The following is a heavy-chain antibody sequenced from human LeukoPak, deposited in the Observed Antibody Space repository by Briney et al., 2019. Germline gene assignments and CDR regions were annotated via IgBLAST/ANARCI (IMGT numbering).Heavy chain of an antibody. CDR3: ASSRGIYYDSIFDY. V-gene: IGHV3-30-3*01. CDR1: GFTFSSYA. CDR2: ISYDGSNK. Sequence: GGSLRLSCAASGFTFSSYAMHWVRQAPGKGLEWVAVISYDGSNKYHADSVKGRFTISRDNSKNTLYLQMNSLRAEDTAVYYCASSRGIYYDSIFDYWGQGTLVTVSS. J-gene: IGHJ4*02. D-gene: IGHD3-22*01.